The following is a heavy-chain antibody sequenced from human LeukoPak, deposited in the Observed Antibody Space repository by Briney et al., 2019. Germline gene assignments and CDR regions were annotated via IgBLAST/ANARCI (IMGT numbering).Heavy chain of an antibody. Sequence: GRSLRLSCAASGFTFSAYAMHWVRQAPGKGLEWVAVISYDGSNKYYADSVKGRFTISGDKSKDTLYLQMNSLRPEDTAVYYCARGPGPIAGAKNPFDIWSQGTMVTVSS. J-gene: IGHJ3*02. CDR3: ARGPGPIAGAKNPFDI. V-gene: IGHV3-30*01. D-gene: IGHD1-26*01. CDR2: ISYDGSNK. CDR1: GFTFSAYA.